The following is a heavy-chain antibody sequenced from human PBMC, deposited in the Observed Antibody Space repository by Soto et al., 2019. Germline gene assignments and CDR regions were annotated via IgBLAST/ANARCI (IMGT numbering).Heavy chain of an antibody. CDR2: ISSNSSTI. CDR3: ARDGPGDYYYYGMDV. CDR1: GFTFSSYS. D-gene: IGHD4-17*01. J-gene: IGHJ6*02. V-gene: IGHV3-48*02. Sequence: EVQLVESGGGLVQPGGSLRLSCAASGFTFSSYSMNWVRQAPGKGLEWVSYISSNSSTIYYADSVKGRFTISRDNAKNSLYLQMNSLRDEDTAVYYCARDGPGDYYYYGMDVWGQGTTVTVSS.